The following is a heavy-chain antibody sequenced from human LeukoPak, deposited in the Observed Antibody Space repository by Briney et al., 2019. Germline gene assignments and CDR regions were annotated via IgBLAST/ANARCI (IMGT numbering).Heavy chain of an antibody. CDR2: ISYDGSNK. CDR1: GFTFSSYA. Sequence: PGGSLRLSCAASGFTFSSYAMHWVRQAPGKGLEWVAVISYDGSNKYYADSVKGRFTISRDNSKNTLYPQMNSLRAEDTAVYYCARESALYDILTGYYLDYWGQGTLVTVSS. V-gene: IGHV3-30*04. CDR3: ARESALYDILTGYYLDY. J-gene: IGHJ4*02. D-gene: IGHD3-9*01.